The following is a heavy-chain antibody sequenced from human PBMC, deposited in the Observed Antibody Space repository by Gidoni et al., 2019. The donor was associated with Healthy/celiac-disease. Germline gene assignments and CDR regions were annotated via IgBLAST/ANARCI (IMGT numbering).Heavy chain of an antibody. J-gene: IGHJ3*02. D-gene: IGHD3-9*01. Sequence: EVQLLESGGGLVQPGGSLRLSCAASGSTFSSSALSWVRQAPGKGREWVSAISGSGGSTYYADSVKGRFTISRDNAKNTLYLQMNSLRAEDTAVYYCAKHTYYDILTGFSRDAFDIWGQGTMVTVSS. CDR2: ISGSGGST. V-gene: IGHV3-23*01. CDR3: AKHTYYDILTGFSRDAFDI. CDR1: GSTFSSSA.